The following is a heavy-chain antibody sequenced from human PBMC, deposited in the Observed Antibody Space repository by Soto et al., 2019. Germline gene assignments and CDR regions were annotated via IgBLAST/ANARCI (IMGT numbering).Heavy chain of an antibody. CDR3: ARVRGYAYGCAFDI. CDR2: ISGSGRTT. D-gene: IGHD5-18*01. J-gene: IGHJ3*02. Sequence: EAQLVESGGALVQPGGSLTLSCAATGFTFSSYTINWVRQAPGKGLEWVSYISGSGRTTYYADSVKGRFTISRDNAKNSVSLQLSSLRDEDAAVYYCARVRGYAYGCAFDIWGQGTMVTVSS. CDR1: GFTFSSYT. V-gene: IGHV3-48*02.